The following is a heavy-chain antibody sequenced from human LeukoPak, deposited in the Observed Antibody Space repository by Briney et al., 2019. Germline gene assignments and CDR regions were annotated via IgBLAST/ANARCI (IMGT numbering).Heavy chain of an antibody. CDR3: ASYIAARAYWYFDL. J-gene: IGHJ2*01. V-gene: IGHV4-61*02. D-gene: IGHD6-6*01. CDR2: IYTSGST. Sequence: PSETLSLTCTVSGGSISSGNYYWSWIQQPAGKGLEWIGRIYTSGSTNYNPSLKSRVTISVDTSKNQFSLKLSSVTAADTAVYYCASYIAARAYWYFDLWGRGTLVTVSS. CDR1: GGSISSGNYY.